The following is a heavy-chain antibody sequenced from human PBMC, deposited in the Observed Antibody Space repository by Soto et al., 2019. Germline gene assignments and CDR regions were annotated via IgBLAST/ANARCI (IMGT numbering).Heavy chain of an antibody. CDR3: ARDLAKGGGSAGFDY. CDR1: GYTFTVYY. Sequence: ASVKVSCKASGYTFTVYYMHWVRQAPGRGLEWMGWINPKSGGTMYPQKFQGRVTMTWDTSISAAYMALTRLRSDDTAVYYCARDLAKGGGSAGFDYWGQGTLVTVSS. CDR2: INPKSGGT. V-gene: IGHV1-2*02. D-gene: IGHD1-26*01. J-gene: IGHJ4*02.